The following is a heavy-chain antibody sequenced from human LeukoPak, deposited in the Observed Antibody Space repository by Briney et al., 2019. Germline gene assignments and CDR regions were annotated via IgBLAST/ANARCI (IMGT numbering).Heavy chain of an antibody. CDR3: ARDRAASSGYPYWYFDL. J-gene: IGHJ2*01. CDR2: VFYNDAT. V-gene: IGHV4-39*07. Sequence: TSETLSLTCFVSGGHISSSIYCWAWVRQPPGKGVEWIATVFYNDATQYSPSLRSRVTISIDTCTNQFSLKLTSVAAADPAVYYCARDRAASSGYPYWYFDLWGRGTLVTVSS. CDR1: GGHISSSIYC. D-gene: IGHD3-22*01.